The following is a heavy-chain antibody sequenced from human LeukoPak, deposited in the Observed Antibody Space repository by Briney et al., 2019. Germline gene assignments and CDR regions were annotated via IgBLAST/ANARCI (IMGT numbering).Heavy chain of an antibody. D-gene: IGHD1-14*01. J-gene: IGHJ3*02. CDR3: ARTGTWNGAFDI. CDR1: GGSISSGDYY. V-gene: IGHV4-30-4*01. Sequence: SQTLSLTCTVSGGSISSGDYYWSWIRQPPGKGLEWIGYIYYSGSTYYNPSLKSRVTISVDTSKNQFSLKLSSVTAADTAVYYCARTGTWNGAFDIWGQGTMVTVSS. CDR2: IYYSGST.